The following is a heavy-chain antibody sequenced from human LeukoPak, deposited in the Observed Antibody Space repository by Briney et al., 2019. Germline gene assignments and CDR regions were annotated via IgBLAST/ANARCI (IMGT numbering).Heavy chain of an antibody. D-gene: IGHD3-22*01. V-gene: IGHV3-23*01. J-gene: IGHJ4*02. Sequence: EGSLRLSCAASGFTFSNSAMSWVRQAPGKGLEWVSTISGGGGSTYYADSVKGRFTISRDNSQNSLYLQMNSLRAEDTAVYYCVRDWGYDSSGYWQKYFDTWGQGTLVTVSS. CDR3: VRDWGYDSSGYWQKYFDT. CDR1: GFTFSNSA. CDR2: ISGGGGST.